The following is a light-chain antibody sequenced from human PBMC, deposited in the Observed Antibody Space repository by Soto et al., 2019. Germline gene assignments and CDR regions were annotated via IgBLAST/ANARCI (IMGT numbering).Light chain of an antibody. J-gene: IGKJ1*01. V-gene: IGKV3-20*01. Sequence: EIVLTPSQGARSWCPGERATLSCWASQSVYSNVAWYQQKPGQAPRLLIYGASSRATGIPDRFSGSGSVTDFTLTSSTLEPEDFLVYYCQQHGYSPQTFCQETKVDTK. CDR1: QSVYSN. CDR2: GAS. CDR3: QQHGYSPQT.